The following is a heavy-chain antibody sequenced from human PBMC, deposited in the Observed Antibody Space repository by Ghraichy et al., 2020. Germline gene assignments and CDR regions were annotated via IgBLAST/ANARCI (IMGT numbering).Heavy chain of an antibody. D-gene: IGHD6-19*01. J-gene: IGHJ4*02. CDR3: TTDIGYSSGWYGVDY. CDR1: GFTFSNAW. Sequence: GGSLRLSCAASGFTFSNAWMSWVRQAPGKGLEWVGRIKSKTDGGTTDYAAPVKGRFTISRDDSKNTLYLQMNSLKTEDTAMYYCTTDIGYSSGWYGVDYWGQGTLVTVSS. CDR2: IKSKTDGGTT. V-gene: IGHV3-15*01.